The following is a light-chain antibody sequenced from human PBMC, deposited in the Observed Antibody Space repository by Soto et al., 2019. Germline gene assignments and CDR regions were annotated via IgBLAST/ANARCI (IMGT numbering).Light chain of an antibody. Sequence: DIQMTQSPSSLSASVGDRVTITCRASQGISNYLAWYQQKPGKVPKLLIYAASTLQSGVPSRFSGSGSGTDXTXXXXXLXPEDVAXXYCQKYNSAPWTFGQGTKVEIK. CDR3: QKYNSAPWT. V-gene: IGKV1-27*01. J-gene: IGKJ1*01. CDR2: AAS. CDR1: QGISNY.